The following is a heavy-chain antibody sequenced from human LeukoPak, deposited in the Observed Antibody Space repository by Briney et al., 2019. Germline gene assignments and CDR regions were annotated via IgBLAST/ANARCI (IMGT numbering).Heavy chain of an antibody. V-gene: IGHV5-51*01. CDR1: GYNFDTNW. CDR2: IYPGS. D-gene: IGHD3-10*01. J-gene: IGHJ4*02. Sequence: GESLKISCRGSGYNFDTNWIGWVRQKPGKGLEWMGIIYPGSTYSPSFQGQVTISVDRSIKTAFLQWNSLEASDTAIYFCASGSGGYHGGSRKTFSPYHSDYWGQGTLVSVST. CDR3: ASGSGGYHGGSRKTFSPYHSDY.